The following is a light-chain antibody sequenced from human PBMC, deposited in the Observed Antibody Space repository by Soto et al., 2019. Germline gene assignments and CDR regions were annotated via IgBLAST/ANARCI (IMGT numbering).Light chain of an antibody. CDR2: GTS. V-gene: IGKV3-20*01. J-gene: IGKJ1*01. CDR1: QSVSSSY. Sequence: ESVLTQSPGTLSLSPGERATLSCRASQSVSSSYLAWYQQKPGQAPRLLIYGTSSRATGIPDRFSGSGSKTDFTLTISRLEPEDFAVYYCQQYGSSYWTFGQGTKVEIK. CDR3: QQYGSSYWT.